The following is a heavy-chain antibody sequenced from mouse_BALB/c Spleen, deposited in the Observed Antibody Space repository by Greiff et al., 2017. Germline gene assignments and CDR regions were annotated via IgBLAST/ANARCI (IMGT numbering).Heavy chain of an antibody. D-gene: IGHD1-2*01. Sequence: EVQLVESGGGLVQPGGSLRLSCATSGFTFTDYYMSWVRQPPGKALEWLGFIRNKANGYTTEYIASVKGRFTISRDNSQSIIYLQMNTLRAEDSATYYCARVSHYGYYFDDWGQGTTLTVSA. CDR1: GFTFTDYY. CDR2: IRNKANGYTT. CDR3: ARVSHYGYYFDD. V-gene: IGHV7-3*02. J-gene: IGHJ2*01.